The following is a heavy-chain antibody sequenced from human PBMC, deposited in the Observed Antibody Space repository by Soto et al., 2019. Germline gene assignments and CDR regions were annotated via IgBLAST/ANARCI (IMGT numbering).Heavy chain of an antibody. D-gene: IGHD5-18*01. CDR1: GASISTGTYS. CDR3: SHGYYQYFES. V-gene: IGHV4-30-2*01. Sequence: TLSLTCGVSGASISTGTYSWHWIRQPPGKGLEWIGYIHHTGGTFYNPSLESRVTISRDVSKNQFSLQMNSLKTEDTAVYYCSHGYYQYFESWGQGTLVTVSS. J-gene: IGHJ4*02. CDR2: IHHTGGT.